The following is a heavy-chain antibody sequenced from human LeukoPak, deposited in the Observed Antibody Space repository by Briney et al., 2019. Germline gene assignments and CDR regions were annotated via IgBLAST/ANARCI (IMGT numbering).Heavy chain of an antibody. CDR3: ARGYASGCYST. V-gene: IGHV4-4*07. J-gene: IGHJ5*02. D-gene: IGHD3-10*01. CDR1: GGSNSGDY. Sequence: SETLSLTCTMSGGSNSGDYWSWIRQPAGEGLEWIGRIYPSGSTYLTPSLKSRVSMSVDMSKNQNFLKVDSVPAADTAVYYCARGYASGCYSTWGQGILVTVSS. CDR2: IYPSGST.